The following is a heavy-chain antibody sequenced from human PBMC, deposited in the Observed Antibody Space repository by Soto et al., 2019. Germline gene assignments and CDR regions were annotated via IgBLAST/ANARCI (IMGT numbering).Heavy chain of an antibody. D-gene: IGHD6-19*01. V-gene: IGHV3-23*01. CDR1: RLTFSSHG. CDR2: FSGSGTST. Sequence: PGGSLRLSCAASRLTFSSHGMSRVRQAPWKGLEWVSNFSGSGTSTYYADSVRGRFTISRDNAKNSLYLQMNSLRGEDTAVYFCARDWGTPGRGSAVGYYYHYGMDVWGQGTTVTVSS. CDR3: ARDWGTPGRGSAVGYYYHYGMDV. J-gene: IGHJ6*02.